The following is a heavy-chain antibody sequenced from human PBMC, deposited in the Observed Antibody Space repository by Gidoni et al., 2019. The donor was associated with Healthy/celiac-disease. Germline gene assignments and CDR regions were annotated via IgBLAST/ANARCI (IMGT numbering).Heavy chain of an antibody. CDR2: IYTSGST. D-gene: IGHD3-22*01. CDR3: ARTTYYYDSSGYPFDY. J-gene: IGHJ4*02. V-gene: IGHV4-61*02. Sequence: QVQLQESGPGLVKPSQTLSLTCTVSGGSISSGSSYWSWIRQPAGKGLEWIGRIYTSGSTNYNPSLKSRVTISVDTSKNQFSLKLSSVTAADTAVYYCARTTYYYDSSGYPFDYWGQGTLVTVSS. CDR1: GGSISSGSSY.